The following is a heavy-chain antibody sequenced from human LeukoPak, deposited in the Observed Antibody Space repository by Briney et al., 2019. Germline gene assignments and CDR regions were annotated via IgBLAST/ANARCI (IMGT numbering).Heavy chain of an antibody. CDR1: GFTFSSYS. J-gene: IGHJ6*02. V-gene: IGHV3-21*01. CDR2: ISSSSSYI. D-gene: IGHD2-15*01. Sequence: GSLRLSCAASGFTFSSYSINWVRQAPGKGLEWVSSISSSSSYIYYADSVKGRFTMSRNNAKNSLYLQMNSLRAEDTAVYYCARAYCSGGSCRHYYYGMDVWGQGTTVTVSS. CDR3: ARAYCSGGSCRHYYYGMDV.